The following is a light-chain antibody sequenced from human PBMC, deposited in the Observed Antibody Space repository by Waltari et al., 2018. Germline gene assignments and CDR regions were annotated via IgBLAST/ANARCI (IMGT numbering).Light chain of an antibody. V-gene: IGLV2-14*03. CDR3: SSYTSGGTLGVV. J-gene: IGLJ2*01. CDR2: DVN. CDR1: SSDIGVYDT. Sequence: QSALTQPASVSGSPGQPIPISCSGRSSDIGVYDTVSWYQQHPGKAPKLLIHDVNGRPSGVSSRFSGFKSGNTASLTISGLQTEDEADYYCSSYTSGGTLGVVFGGGTRLTVL.